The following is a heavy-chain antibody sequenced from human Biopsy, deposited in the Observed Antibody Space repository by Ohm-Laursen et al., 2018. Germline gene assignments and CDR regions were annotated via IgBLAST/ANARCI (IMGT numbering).Heavy chain of an antibody. Sequence: TLSLTCTVSGASVTSGSYYWSWIRQPPGKGLEWLGYISNIGITNYNPSLKSRVTISVDTSKNHFSLKLTSVTAADTAVYYCARESALAGDFDSWGQGTLVTVSS. CDR3: ARESALAGDFDS. D-gene: IGHD6-19*01. CDR1: GASVTSGSYY. CDR2: ISNIGIT. J-gene: IGHJ4*02. V-gene: IGHV4-61*01.